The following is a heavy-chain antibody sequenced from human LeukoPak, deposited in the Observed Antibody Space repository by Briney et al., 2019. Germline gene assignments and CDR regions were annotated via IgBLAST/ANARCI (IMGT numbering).Heavy chain of an antibody. Sequence: SETLSLTCAVYGGSFSGYYWSWIRQPPGKGLEWIGEINHSGSTNYNPSLKSRVTISVDTSKNQFSLKPSSVTAADTAVYYCARGKKWLRSYFDYWGQGTLVTVSS. CDR2: INHSGST. CDR1: GGSFSGYY. V-gene: IGHV4-34*01. D-gene: IGHD5-12*01. CDR3: ARGKKWLRSYFDY. J-gene: IGHJ4*02.